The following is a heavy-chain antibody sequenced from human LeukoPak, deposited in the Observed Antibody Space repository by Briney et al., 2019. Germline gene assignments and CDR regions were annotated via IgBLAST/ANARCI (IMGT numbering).Heavy chain of an antibody. CDR2: TIPILGIA. CDR3: ASSIVVVPAAYYYYYYYMDV. V-gene: IGHV1-69*02. Sequence: SVKVSCKASGGTFSSYTISWVRQAPGQGLEWMGRTIPILGIANYAQKFQGRVTITADKSTSTAYMELSSLRSEDTAVYYCASSIVVVPAAYYYYYYYMDVWGKGTTVTVSS. D-gene: IGHD2-2*01. J-gene: IGHJ6*03. CDR1: GGTFSSYT.